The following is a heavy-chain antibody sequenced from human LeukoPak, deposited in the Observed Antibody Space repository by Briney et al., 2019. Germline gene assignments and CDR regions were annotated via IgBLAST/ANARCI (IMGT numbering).Heavy chain of an antibody. CDR1: GFTVGSNY. CDR2: IYSGGIT. Sequence: GGSLRLSCAASGFTVGSNYLSWVRQAPGKGLEWVLIIYSGGITFYADSVKGRFTISRHNSKNTLYPQMNSLRAEDTATYYCATLGSIVWGRTGTASSLWGQGTLVTVS. V-gene: IGHV3-53*04. CDR3: ATLGSIVWGRTGTASSL. J-gene: IGHJ4*02. D-gene: IGHD2-21*02.